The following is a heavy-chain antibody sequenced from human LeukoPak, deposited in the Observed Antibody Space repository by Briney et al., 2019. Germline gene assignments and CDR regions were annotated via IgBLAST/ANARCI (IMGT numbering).Heavy chain of an antibody. Sequence: PGGSLRLSCAASGXTFSSYWMHWVRQAPGKGLVWVSRINSDGSDTSYADSVKGRFTISRDNAKNTLYLRMNSLRAEDTAVYYCARYFGSGTYSLDYWGQGTLVTVSS. CDR3: ARYFGSGTYSLDY. CDR1: GXTFSSYW. V-gene: IGHV3-74*01. D-gene: IGHD3-10*01. J-gene: IGHJ4*02. CDR2: INSDGSDT.